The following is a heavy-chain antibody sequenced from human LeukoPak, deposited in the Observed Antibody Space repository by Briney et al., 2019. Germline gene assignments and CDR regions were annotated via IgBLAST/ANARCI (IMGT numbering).Heavy chain of an antibody. J-gene: IGHJ6*03. CDR1: GGSISSYY. Sequence: PSETLSLTCTVSGGSISSYYWSWIRQPPGKGLEWIGYIYYSGSTNCNPSLKSRVTISVDTSKNQFSLKLSSVTAADTAVYYCARLQYRYYYMDVWGKGTTVTVSS. CDR3: ARLQYRYYYMDV. D-gene: IGHD4-11*01. V-gene: IGHV4-59*01. CDR2: IYYSGST.